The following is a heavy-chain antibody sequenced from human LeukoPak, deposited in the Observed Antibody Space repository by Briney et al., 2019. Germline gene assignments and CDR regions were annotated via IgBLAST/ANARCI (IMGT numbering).Heavy chain of an antibody. CDR1: RYSFTSYS. J-gene: IGHJ4*02. V-gene: IGHV5-51*01. D-gene: IGHD3-22*01. CDR3: ARRRFFYYDSSGYYSYYFDY. CDR2: IYPGDSDT. Sequence: PGDSLKISCKVSRYSFTSYSSGWVRQIPGKGLEWMGVIYPGDSDTRYSPSFQGHVTISADKSISTAYLQWSSLKASDTAMYYCARRRFFYYDSSGYYSYYFDYWGQGTLVTVSS.